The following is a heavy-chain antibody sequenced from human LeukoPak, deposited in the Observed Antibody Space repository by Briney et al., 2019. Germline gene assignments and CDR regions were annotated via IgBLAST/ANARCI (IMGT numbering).Heavy chain of an antibody. V-gene: IGHV3-9*01. J-gene: IGHJ3*02. Sequence: GGSLRLSCAASGFTFDDYAMHWVRQAPGKGLEWVSGISWNSGSIGYADSVKGRFTISRDNAKNSLYLQMNSLRAEDTALYYCAKALWFGETADAFDIWGQGTMVTVSS. CDR1: GFTFDDYA. D-gene: IGHD3-10*01. CDR2: ISWNSGSI. CDR3: AKALWFGETADAFDI.